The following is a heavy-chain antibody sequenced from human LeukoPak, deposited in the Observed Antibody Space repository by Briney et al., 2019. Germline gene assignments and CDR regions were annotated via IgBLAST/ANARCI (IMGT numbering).Heavy chain of an antibody. CDR3: ARRDFWNGYFNF. CDR1: GGSIRGYY. CDR2: IFYNGSI. D-gene: IGHD3-3*01. Sequence: PSETLSPTCSVSGGSIRGYYWSWMRQPPGKRLEWVGYIFYNGSIKYNSSLKSRVTIAVDTSKNQFSLKLTSVTAADTAVYYCARRDFWNGYFNFWGQGTRVTVS. J-gene: IGHJ4*02. V-gene: IGHV4-59*08.